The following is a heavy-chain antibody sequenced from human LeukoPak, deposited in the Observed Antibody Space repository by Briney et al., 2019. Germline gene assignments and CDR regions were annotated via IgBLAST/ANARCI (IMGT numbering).Heavy chain of an antibody. CDR3: ARNNGMDV. CDR1: GFALSSHW. V-gene: IGHV3-7*03. CDR2: VNRDGSET. Sequence: GGSLRLSCAASGFALSSHWMTWVRQVPGRGPEWVANVNRDGSETYYLDSVKGRFSISKDNAKNSLYLQMNSLRAEDTALYHCARNNGMDVWGQGTTVIVSS. J-gene: IGHJ6*02.